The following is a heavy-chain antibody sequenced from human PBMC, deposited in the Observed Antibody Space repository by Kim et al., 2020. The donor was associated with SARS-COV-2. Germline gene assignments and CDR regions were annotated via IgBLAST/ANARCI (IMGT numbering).Heavy chain of an antibody. D-gene: IGHD6-13*01. CDR1: GFTFSTYP. J-gene: IGHJ4*02. CDR2: IGSGGAT. CDR3: ARRQLGLDS. Sequence: GGSLRLSCVGSGFTFSTYPLHWVRQASGKGLEWVSAIGSGGATYYADSVKGRFTISRNNDKTSVYLQMNSLRVDDTAVYYCARRQLGLDSWGQGTLVTVS. V-gene: IGHV3-13*01.